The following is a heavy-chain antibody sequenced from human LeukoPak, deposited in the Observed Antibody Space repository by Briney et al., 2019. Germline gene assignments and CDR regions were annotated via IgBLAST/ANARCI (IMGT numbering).Heavy chain of an antibody. Sequence: GASVTVSCKASGYTFTSYGISWVRQAPGQGLEWMGWISAYNGNTNYAQKLQGRVTMTTDTSTSTTYMELRSLRSDDTAVYYCARDFHGEGIDYWGQGTLVTVSS. CDR3: ARDFHGEGIDY. CDR2: ISAYNGNT. V-gene: IGHV1-18*01. D-gene: IGHD4-17*01. J-gene: IGHJ4*02. CDR1: GYTFTSYG.